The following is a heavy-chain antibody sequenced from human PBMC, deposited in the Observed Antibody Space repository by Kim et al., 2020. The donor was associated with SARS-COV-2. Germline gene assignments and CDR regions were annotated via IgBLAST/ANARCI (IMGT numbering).Heavy chain of an antibody. J-gene: IGHJ4*02. D-gene: IGHD1-26*01. V-gene: IGHV4-34*01. CDR3: ARAGSGGLQDFDY. Sequence: NPPRKGRVTISDDTSKNQFSLKLSSVTAADTAVYYCARAGSGGLQDFDYWGQGTLVTVSS.